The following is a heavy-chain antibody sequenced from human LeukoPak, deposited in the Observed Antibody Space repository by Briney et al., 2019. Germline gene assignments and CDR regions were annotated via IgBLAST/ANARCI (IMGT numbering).Heavy chain of an antibody. CDR1: GHTFTGYY. Sequence: ASVKVSCKASGHTFTGYYMHWVRQAPGQGLEWMGWINPNSGGTNFAQKFRGRVTMTRDTSITTAYMELTRLKSDDTAVYYCARGGVRTAASSLGYWGQGTLVTVSS. J-gene: IGHJ4*01. CDR2: INPNSGGT. CDR3: ARGGVRTAASSLGY. D-gene: IGHD6-13*01. V-gene: IGHV1-2*02.